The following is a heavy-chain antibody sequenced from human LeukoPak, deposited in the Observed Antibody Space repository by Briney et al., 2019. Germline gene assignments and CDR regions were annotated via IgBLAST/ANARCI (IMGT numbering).Heavy chain of an antibody. CDR3: TTATGSGSYYMGFDY. Sequence: GGSLRLSCAASGFTFNNAWMNWVRQAPGKGLEWVGRIKSKTGGETTDYAAPVKGRFAISRDDSKNTLYLQMNSPKTEDTAVYYCTTATGSGSYYMGFDYWGQGTLVTVSS. CDR2: IKSKTGGETT. D-gene: IGHD3-10*01. J-gene: IGHJ4*02. CDR1: GFTFNNAW. V-gene: IGHV3-15*07.